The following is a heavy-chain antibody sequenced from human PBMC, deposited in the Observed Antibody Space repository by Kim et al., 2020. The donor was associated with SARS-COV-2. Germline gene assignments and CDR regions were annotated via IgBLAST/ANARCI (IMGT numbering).Heavy chain of an antibody. Sequence: SETLSLTCAVYGGSFSGYYWSWIRQPPGKGLEWIGEINHSGSTNYNPSLKSRVTISVDTSKNQFSLKLSSVTAADTAVYYCAGLMIAAAGKIDYWGQGTLVTVSS. CDR2: INHSGST. D-gene: IGHD6-13*01. J-gene: IGHJ4*02. CDR1: GGSFSGYY. CDR3: AGLMIAAAGKIDY. V-gene: IGHV4-34*01.